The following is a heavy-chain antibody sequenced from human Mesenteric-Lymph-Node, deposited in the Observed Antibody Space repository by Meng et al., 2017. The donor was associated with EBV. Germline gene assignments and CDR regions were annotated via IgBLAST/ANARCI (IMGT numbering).Heavy chain of an antibody. D-gene: IGHD6-19*01. CDR1: GFTFSAYS. Sequence: QLVESGXXXXXPXXAXXLSCAASGFTFSAYSMNWVRQTPEKGLEWVSSISSSDDLIYYVDSVKGRFTISRDNAKNSLFLQMNSLRVEDTAVYYCARSAAVAGGVMWFDPWGQGTLVTVSS. J-gene: IGHJ5*02. CDR2: ISSSDDLI. CDR3: ARSAAVAGGVMWFDP. V-gene: IGHV3-21*01.